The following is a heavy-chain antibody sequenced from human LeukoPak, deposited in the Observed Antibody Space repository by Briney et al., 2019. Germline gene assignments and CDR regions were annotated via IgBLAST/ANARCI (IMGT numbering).Heavy chain of an antibody. Sequence: SETLSLTCAVSGGSISSYYWSWIRQPAGKGLEWIGHLYTSGSTNYNPSLKSRVTMSVDTSKNQFSLKLSSVTAADTAVYYCARDLGSSTLNWFDPWGQGTLVTVSS. V-gene: IGHV4-4*07. CDR1: GGSISSYY. CDR3: ARDLGSSTLNWFDP. CDR2: LYTSGST. J-gene: IGHJ5*02. D-gene: IGHD7-27*01.